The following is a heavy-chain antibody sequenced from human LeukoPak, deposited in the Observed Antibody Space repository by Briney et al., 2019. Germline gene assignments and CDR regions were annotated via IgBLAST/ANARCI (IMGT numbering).Heavy chain of an antibody. Sequence: PETLSLTCTVSGGSISSYYWSWIRQPPGKGLEWIGYIYYSGSTNYNPSLKSRVTISVDTSKNQFSLKLSSVTAADTAVYYCATLGAAGASDYWGQGTLVTVSS. CDR1: GGSISSYY. CDR2: IYYSGST. V-gene: IGHV4-59*01. D-gene: IGHD3-10*01. J-gene: IGHJ4*02. CDR3: ATLGAAGASDY.